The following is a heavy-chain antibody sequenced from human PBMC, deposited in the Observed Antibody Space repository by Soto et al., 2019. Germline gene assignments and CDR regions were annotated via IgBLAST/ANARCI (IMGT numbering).Heavy chain of an antibody. CDR2: MYNSGST. V-gene: IGHV4-31*03. CDR3: AGVGVTARVVF. CDR1: GGSLSSAGYR. D-gene: IGHD2-21*02. J-gene: IGHJ4*02. Sequence: QVQLQESGPGLVKPSQTLSLPCSVSGGSLSSAGYRWSWIRQHPGEGLEWIGFMYNSGSTSYNPSLKSRVSISGDLPTNLFSRELRSVTAADTAVYYCAGVGVTARVVFWGQGTLVTVSS.